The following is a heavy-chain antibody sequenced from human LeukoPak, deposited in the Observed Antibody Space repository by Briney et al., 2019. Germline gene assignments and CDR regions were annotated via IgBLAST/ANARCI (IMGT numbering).Heavy chain of an antibody. Sequence: GSLRLSCAASGFTFSSYAMSWVRQPPGKGLEWIGSIYYSGSTYYNPSLKSRVTISVDTSKNQFSLKLSSVTAADTAVYYCARHASGSYYDDYYYYMDVWGKGTTVTVSS. CDR3: ARHASGSYYDDYYYYMDV. V-gene: IGHV4-39*01. CDR1: GFTFSSYA. D-gene: IGHD1-26*01. J-gene: IGHJ6*03. CDR2: IYYSGST.